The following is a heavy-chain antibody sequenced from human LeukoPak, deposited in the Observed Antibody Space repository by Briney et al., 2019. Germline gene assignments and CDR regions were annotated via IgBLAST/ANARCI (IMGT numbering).Heavy chain of an antibody. CDR1: GGTFSSYA. CDR2: IIPIFGTA. Sequence: SVKVSCKASGGTFSSYAMSWVRQAPGQGLEWMGGIIPIFGTANYAQKFQGRVTITTDESTSTAYMELSSLRSEDTAVYYCARGSVGCSSTSCYGSYYYYYMDVWGKGTTVTVSS. D-gene: IGHD2-2*01. V-gene: IGHV1-69*05. CDR3: ARGSVGCSSTSCYGSYYYYYMDV. J-gene: IGHJ6*03.